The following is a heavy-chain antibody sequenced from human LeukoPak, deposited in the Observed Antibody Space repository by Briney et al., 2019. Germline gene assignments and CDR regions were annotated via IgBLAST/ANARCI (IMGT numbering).Heavy chain of an antibody. CDR2: ISSSSSYI. J-gene: IGHJ6*03. CDR1: GFTFSSYS. D-gene: IGHD4/OR15-4a*01. CDR3: AKLTSRYYYYYYMDV. V-gene: IGHV3-21*01. Sequence: GGSLRLSCVASGFTFSSYSMNWVRQAPGKGLEWVSSISSSSSYIYYADSVKGRFTISRDNAKNSLYLQMNSLRAEDTAVYYCAKLTSRYYYYYYMDVWGKGTTVTVSS.